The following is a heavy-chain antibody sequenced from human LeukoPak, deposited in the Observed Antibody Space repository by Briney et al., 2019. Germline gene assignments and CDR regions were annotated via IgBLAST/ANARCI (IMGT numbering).Heavy chain of an antibody. CDR1: GGSINSYY. Sequence: SETLSLTCTVSGGSINSYYWSWLRQPPGKGLEWIGYIYYSGSTNYNPSLKSRVNISVDTSKNQFYLKLSSLTAADTAVYYCARRDDSSGYHKIFDYWGPGTLVTVSS. V-gene: IGHV4-59*08. D-gene: IGHD3-22*01. J-gene: IGHJ4*02. CDR3: ARRDDSSGYHKIFDY. CDR2: IYYSGST.